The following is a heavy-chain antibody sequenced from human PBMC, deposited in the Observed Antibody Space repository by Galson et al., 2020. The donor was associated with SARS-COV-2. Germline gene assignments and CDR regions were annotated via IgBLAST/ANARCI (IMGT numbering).Heavy chain of an antibody. J-gene: IGHJ4*02. V-gene: IGHV3-7*04. CDR3: ARDLGLVTTCYFDY. CDR1: GFTFSRYW. D-gene: IGHD4-4*01. Sequence: QLGESLKISCAASGFTFSRYWMSWVRQAPGKGLEWVANIKKDGSDKNYVDSVKGRFTISRDNAKSSLYLQMNSLSAEDTAVYYCARDLGLVTTCYFDYWGQGNLVTVSS. CDR2: IKKDGSDK.